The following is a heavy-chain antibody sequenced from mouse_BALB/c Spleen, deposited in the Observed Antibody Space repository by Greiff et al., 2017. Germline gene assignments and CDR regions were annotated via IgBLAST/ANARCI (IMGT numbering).Heavy chain of an antibody. V-gene: IGHV1-63*02. CDR3: ASLFITTDTEYAMDY. CDR2: IYPGGGYT. Sequence: QVQLKQSGAELVRPGTSVKISCKASGYTFTNYWLGWVKQRPGHGLEWIGDIYPGGGYTNYNEKFKGKATLTADTSSSTAYMQHSSLTSEDSAVYFCASLFITTDTEYAMDYWGQGTSVTVSS. J-gene: IGHJ4*01. CDR1: GYTFTNYW. D-gene: IGHD1-2*01.